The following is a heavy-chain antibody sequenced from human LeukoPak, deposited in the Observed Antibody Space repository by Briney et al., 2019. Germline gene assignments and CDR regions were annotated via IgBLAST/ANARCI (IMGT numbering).Heavy chain of an antibody. CDR2: IKSKTDGATT. CDR1: GFTFNNAW. J-gene: IGHJ4*02. Sequence: GGSLRLSCAASGFTFNNAWMSWVRQAPGEGLEWVGRIKSKTDGATTDYAAPVKGRFTISRDDSKNILYLQMTSLKTEDTAVYYCSTGTDFDFWGQGTLVTISS. V-gene: IGHV3-15*01. D-gene: IGHD1-14*01. CDR3: STGTDFDF.